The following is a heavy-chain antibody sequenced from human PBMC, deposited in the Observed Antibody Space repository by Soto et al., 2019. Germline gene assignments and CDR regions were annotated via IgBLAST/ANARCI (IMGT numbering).Heavy chain of an antibody. V-gene: IGHV3-7*01. J-gene: IGHJ4*02. D-gene: IGHD2-2*01. CDR2: IWRDGSQK. CDR3: ARGSTSFDS. CDR1: GFTFSSSW. Sequence: EVQLVESGGGLLQPGGSLRLSCAASGFTFSSSWMSWVRQAPGKGPEWEANIWRDGSQKNYVDSVKGRFTISRDNPKNSLYLQINSLRVEDTAVYYCARGSTSFDSWGQGTLVTVSS.